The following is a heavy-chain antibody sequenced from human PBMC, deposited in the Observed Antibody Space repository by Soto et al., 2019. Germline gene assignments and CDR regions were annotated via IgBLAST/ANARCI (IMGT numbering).Heavy chain of an antibody. CDR3: TGVTRWFPIWFDP. D-gene: IGHD2-21*02. V-gene: IGHV3-21*01. CDR1: GFSFSGLS. J-gene: IGHJ5*02. Sequence: PGGSLRLSCAASGFSFSGLSMNWVRQAPGKGLEWVSSISGSGSSIYYAGSVKGRFTISRDDAKNSLYLQMKSLRAEDTAVYYCTGVTRWFPIWFDPCGQGTSVTV. CDR2: ISGSGSSI.